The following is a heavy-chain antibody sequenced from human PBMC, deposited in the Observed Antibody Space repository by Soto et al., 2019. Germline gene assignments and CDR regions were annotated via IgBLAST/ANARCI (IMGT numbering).Heavy chain of an antibody. CDR3: ARDPKTSGGQHWAFNYFDS. D-gene: IGHD7-27*01. Sequence: EVQLLESGGGLVQPGGSLRLSCAASGFTFNNYAMSWVRQAPEKGLEWVSIVTGDHRTYYADSVKGRFTISRDNSKSTLYLQVDSLRPEDAAVYYCARDPKTSGGQHWAFNYFDSWGQGTLVTVSS. CDR1: GFTFNNYA. CDR2: VTGDHRT. V-gene: IGHV3-23*01. J-gene: IGHJ4*02.